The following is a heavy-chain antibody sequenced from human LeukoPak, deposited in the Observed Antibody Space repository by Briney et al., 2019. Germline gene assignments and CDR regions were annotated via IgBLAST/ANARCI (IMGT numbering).Heavy chain of an antibody. D-gene: IGHD5-12*01. CDR2: INSNSGAT. V-gene: IGHV1-2*02. CDR3: ARVWPRLKDPELTY. J-gene: IGHJ4*02. Sequence: GASVKVSCKASGYTFTGHYLHWVRQAPGQEPEWMGWINSNSGATNSAQKFQGRVTMTRDTSTSTAYMELRSLRSDDTAVYYCARVWPRLKDPELTYWGQGTLVTVSS. CDR1: GYTFTGHY.